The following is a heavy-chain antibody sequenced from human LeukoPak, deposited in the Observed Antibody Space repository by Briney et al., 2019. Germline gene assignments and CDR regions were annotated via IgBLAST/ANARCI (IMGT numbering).Heavy chain of an antibody. CDR2: ISAYNGNT. V-gene: IGHV1-18*01. D-gene: IGHD6-19*01. CDR1: GGTFSSYA. J-gene: IGHJ5*02. Sequence: ASVKVSCKASGGTFSSYAISWVRQAPGQGLEWMGWISAYNGNTNYAQKLQGRVTMTTDTSTSTVYMELRSLRSDDTAVYYCARIGVDRSGWLSWFDPWGQGTLVTVSS. CDR3: ARIGVDRSGWLSWFDP.